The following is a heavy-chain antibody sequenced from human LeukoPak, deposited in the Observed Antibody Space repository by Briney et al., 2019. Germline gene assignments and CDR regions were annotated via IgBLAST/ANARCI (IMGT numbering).Heavy chain of an antibody. Sequence: KSSETLSLTCAVYDGSFSGYYWSWIRQPPGKGLEWIGEINHSGSTNYNPSLKSRVTISLDTSKSQLSLKVRYVTAADTAVYYCARGLNDSWTGENYWGQGTLVTVSS. CDR1: DGSFSGYY. CDR3: ARGLNDSWTGENY. D-gene: IGHD3-3*01. V-gene: IGHV4-34*01. J-gene: IGHJ4*02. CDR2: INHSGST.